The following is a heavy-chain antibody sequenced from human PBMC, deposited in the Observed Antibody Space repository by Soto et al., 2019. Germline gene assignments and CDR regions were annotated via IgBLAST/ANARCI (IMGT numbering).Heavy chain of an antibody. Sequence: SETLSLTCTVSGGSINSGRYSWTWIRQPPGKGLEWIGYIYHSGSTNYNPSLKSRVTISVDTSKNQFSLKLSSVTAADTAVYYCARRYGYSFDYWGQGTLVTVSS. V-gene: IGHV4-61*01. CDR2: IYHSGST. CDR3: ARRYGYSFDY. CDR1: GGSINSGRYS. J-gene: IGHJ4*02. D-gene: IGHD1-1*01.